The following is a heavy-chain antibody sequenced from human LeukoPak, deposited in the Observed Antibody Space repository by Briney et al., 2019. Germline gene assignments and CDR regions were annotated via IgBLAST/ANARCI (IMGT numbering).Heavy chain of an antibody. CDR1: GFTVSSFA. CDR3: ARDFFHSDISRPFDY. Sequence: PGGSLRLSCAASGFTVSSFAMSWVRQAPGKGLEWVSSIWSDSAEIHYADSVKGRFTISRDNAKDSLYLQMNSLRAEDSAVYYCARDFFHSDISRPFDYWGQGTLVTVSS. V-gene: IGHV3-21*01. CDR2: IWSDSAEI. D-gene: IGHD3-3*02. J-gene: IGHJ4*02.